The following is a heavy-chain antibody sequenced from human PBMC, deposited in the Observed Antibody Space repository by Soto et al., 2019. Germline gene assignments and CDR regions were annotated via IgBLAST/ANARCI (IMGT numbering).Heavy chain of an antibody. J-gene: IGHJ4*02. CDR1: GGSISSYY. CDR3: ARRDYYGSSHWRQCYFDY. V-gene: IGHV4-59*08. D-gene: IGHD3-10*01. CDR2: IYYSGST. Sequence: SETLSLTCTVSGGSISSYYWSWIRQPPGKGLEWIGYIYYSGSTNYNPSLKSRVTISVDTSKNQFSLKLSSVTAADTAVYYCARRDYYGSSHWRQCYFDYWGQGTLVTVSS.